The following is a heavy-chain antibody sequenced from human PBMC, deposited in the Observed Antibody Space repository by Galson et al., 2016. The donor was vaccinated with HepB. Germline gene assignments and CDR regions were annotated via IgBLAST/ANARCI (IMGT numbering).Heavy chain of an antibody. D-gene: IGHD3-16*02. CDR1: GFTFSSYS. V-gene: IGHV3-21*06. Sequence: SLRLSCAASGFTFSSYSMNWVRQAPGKGLEWVSSISSSSSYINYADSVKGRFTISRDNAKNSLYLQMNSLRAEDTAVYYCARDLPVPYDYLWGSYRRYWYFDLWGRGTLVTVSS. CDR3: ARDLPVPYDYLWGSYRRYWYFDL. CDR2: ISSSSSYI. J-gene: IGHJ2*01.